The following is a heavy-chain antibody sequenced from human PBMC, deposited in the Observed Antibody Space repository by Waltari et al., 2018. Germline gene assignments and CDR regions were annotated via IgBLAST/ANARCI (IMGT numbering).Heavy chain of an antibody. CDR3: ARSRAGGYSTFLPSQYFDY. J-gene: IGHJ4*02. CDR2: IYTSGST. CDR1: GGSISSYY. D-gene: IGHD6-13*01. V-gene: IGHV4-4*07. Sequence: QVQLQESGPGLLMPSDTLSLTCTVSGGSISSYYWSWIRQPAGKGLEWIGRIYTSGSTNYNPSLKIRVTISVDTSKNQFSLKLSSVTAADTAVYYCARSRAGGYSTFLPSQYFDYWGQGTLVTVSS.